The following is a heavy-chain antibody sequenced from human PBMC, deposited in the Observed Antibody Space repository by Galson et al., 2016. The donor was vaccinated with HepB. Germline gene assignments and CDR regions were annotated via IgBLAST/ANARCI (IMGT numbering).Heavy chain of an antibody. CDR2: IYYSGTT. D-gene: IGHD6-25*01. CDR1: GGSISSGRYY. J-gene: IGHJ6*03. Sequence: SETLSLTCTVSGGSISSGRYYWGWIRQPPGKGLEWIGSIYYSGTTYYNPSLKSRVTISVDTSKNQFSLKLSSVTAADTAVYFCARPNSSGLSYYYYMDVGGNGSTVTVSS. V-gene: IGHV4-39*01. CDR3: ARPNSSGLSYYYYMDV.